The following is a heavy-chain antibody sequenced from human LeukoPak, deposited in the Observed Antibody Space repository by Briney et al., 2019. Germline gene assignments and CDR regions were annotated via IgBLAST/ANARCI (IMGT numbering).Heavy chain of an antibody. D-gene: IGHD3-9*01. CDR3: ARGARYFDWLWEGDAFDI. CDR1: GYSFTNYG. J-gene: IGHJ3*02. CDR2: ISAYNGHT. Sequence: ASVKVSCKASGYSFTNYGISWVRQAPGQGLEWMGWISAYNGHTNYAQNLQGRVTMTTDTSTSTASMELSRLRSDDTAVYYCARGARYFDWLWEGDAFDIWGQGTMVTVSS. V-gene: IGHV1-18*01.